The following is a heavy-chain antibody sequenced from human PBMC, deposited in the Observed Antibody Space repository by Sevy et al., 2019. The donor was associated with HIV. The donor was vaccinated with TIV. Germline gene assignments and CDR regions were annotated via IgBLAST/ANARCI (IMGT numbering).Heavy chain of an antibody. D-gene: IGHD3-22*01. V-gene: IGHV4-59*01. CDR3: ARGGQNYYDSSGHAFDP. Sequence: SETLSLTCTVSGGSISSYYWSWIRQPPGKGLEWIGYIYYSGSTNYNPSLKSRVTISVDTSKNQFSLKLSSVTAADTAVYYCARGGQNYYDSSGHAFDPWGQGTLVTVSS. CDR1: GGSISSYY. J-gene: IGHJ5*02. CDR2: IYYSGST.